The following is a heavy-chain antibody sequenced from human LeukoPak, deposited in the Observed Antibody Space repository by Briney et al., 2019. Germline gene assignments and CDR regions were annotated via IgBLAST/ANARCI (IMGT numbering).Heavy chain of an antibody. CDR3: AKEGGIVVVPAYFDY. CDR1: GXTFSSYA. CDR2: ISGSGGST. D-gene: IGHD2-2*01. Sequence: GGSLRLSCAASGXTFSSYAMSWVRQAPGKGLEWVSAISGSGGSTYYADSVKGRFTISRDNSKNTLYLQMNSLRAEDTAVYYCAKEGGIVVVPAYFDYWGQGTLVTVSS. J-gene: IGHJ4*02. V-gene: IGHV3-23*01.